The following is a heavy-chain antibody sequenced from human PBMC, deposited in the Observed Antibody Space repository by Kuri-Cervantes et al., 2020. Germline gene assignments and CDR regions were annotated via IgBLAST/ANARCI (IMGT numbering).Heavy chain of an antibody. D-gene: IGHD2-15*01. CDR1: GFTFTTYS. CDR2: MSSGSIYM. CDR3: ARVGSRRGMDV. V-gene: IGHV3-21*01. J-gene: IGHJ6*02. Sequence: GESLKISCAASGFTFTTYSMNWVRQASGKGLEWVSSMSSGSIYMYYADSLKGRFTISRDNTKNSLYLQMNSLRAEDTAVYYCARVGSRRGMDVWGQGTAVTVSS.